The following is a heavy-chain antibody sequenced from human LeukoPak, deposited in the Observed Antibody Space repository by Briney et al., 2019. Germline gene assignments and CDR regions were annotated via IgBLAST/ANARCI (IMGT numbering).Heavy chain of an antibody. CDR3: ARDKVIASAGTPNWFDP. CDR1: GYTFNSYG. Sequence: ASVRVSCKASGYTFNSYGISWVRQAPGQGLAWMGWISAYDGNTNYAQKFQGRVTMTTDTSTRTAYMELRSLTSDDTAVYYCARDKVIASAGTPNWFDPWGQGTQVTVS. D-gene: IGHD6-13*01. CDR2: ISAYDGNT. V-gene: IGHV1-18*01. J-gene: IGHJ5*02.